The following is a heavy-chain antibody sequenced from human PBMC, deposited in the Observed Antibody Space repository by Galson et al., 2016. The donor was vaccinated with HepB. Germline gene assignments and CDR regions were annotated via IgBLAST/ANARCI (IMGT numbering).Heavy chain of an antibody. J-gene: IGHJ3*02. V-gene: IGHV3-11*01. CDR3: ARDGCLRGSCGYFDI. D-gene: IGHD2-15*01. Sequence: SLRLSCAASGFTFSDYFMTWIRQAPGKGLEWLAYIANNGGTRYYADSVQGRFTISRDNANNSLYLHMDRLRAEDTAVYCCARDGCLRGSCGYFDIWCQGTMVSISS. CDR1: GFTFSDYF. CDR2: IANNGGTR.